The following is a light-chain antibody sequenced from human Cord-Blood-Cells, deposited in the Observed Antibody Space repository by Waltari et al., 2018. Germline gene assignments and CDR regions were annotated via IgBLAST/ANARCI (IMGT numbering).Light chain of an antibody. CDR1: TSDVGGYNY. Sequence: HSALTQPASVSGSPGQSIPIPCTGTTSDVGGYNYLSWYQQHPGKAPKLRIYDVSNRPSGVSNRFSGSKSGNTASLTISGLQAEDEADYYCSSYTSSSTLVFGGGTKLTVL. J-gene: IGLJ2*01. V-gene: IGLV2-14*01. CDR2: DVS. CDR3: SSYTSSSTLV.